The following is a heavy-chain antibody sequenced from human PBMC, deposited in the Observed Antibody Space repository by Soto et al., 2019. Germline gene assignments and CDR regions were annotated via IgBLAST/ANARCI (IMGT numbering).Heavy chain of an antibody. Sequence: PGGSLRLSCAASGFTVSSKYMTWVRQAPGKGLEWVSLIQSGGTTYYADSVKGRFTISRDTSENTLHLQMDSLRVEDTAVYYCARDDVLCDGGRCYGILFYVWGKGTTVTVSA. CDR1: GFTVSSKY. CDR2: IQSGGTT. CDR3: ARDDVLCDGGRCYGILFYV. J-gene: IGHJ6*04. D-gene: IGHD2-15*01. V-gene: IGHV3-66*01.